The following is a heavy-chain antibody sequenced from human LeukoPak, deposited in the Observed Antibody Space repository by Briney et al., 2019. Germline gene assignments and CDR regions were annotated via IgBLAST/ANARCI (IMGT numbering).Heavy chain of an antibody. CDR1: GFTFSSSS. CDR3: AREASGGYYLDAFDI. CDR2: ISSSSSYI. D-gene: IGHD1-26*01. V-gene: IGHV3-21*01. J-gene: IGHJ3*02. Sequence: GGSLRLSCAASGFTFSSSSMNWVRQAPGKGLEWVSSISSSSSYIYYADSVKGRFTISRDNAKNSQYLQMNSLRAEDTAVYYCAREASGGYYLDAFDIWGQGTMVTVSS.